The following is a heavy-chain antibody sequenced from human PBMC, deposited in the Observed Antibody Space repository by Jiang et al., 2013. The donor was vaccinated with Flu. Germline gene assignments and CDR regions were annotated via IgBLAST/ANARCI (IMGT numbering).Heavy chain of an antibody. CDR2: INHSGST. CDR1: GGSFSGYY. CDR3: ARGPTVSDY. J-gene: IGHJ4*02. Sequence: VYGGSFSGYYWSWIRQPPGKGLEWIGEINHSGSTNYNPSLKSRVTISVDTSKNQFSLKLSSVTAADTAVYYCARGPTVSDYWGQGTLVTVSS. V-gene: IGHV4-34*01. D-gene: IGHD3-16*01.